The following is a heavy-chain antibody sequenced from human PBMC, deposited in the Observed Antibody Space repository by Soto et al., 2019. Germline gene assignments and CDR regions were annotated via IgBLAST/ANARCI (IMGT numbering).Heavy chain of an antibody. V-gene: IGHV3-9*01. CDR3: AKDLFQYDFWSGYQK. CDR1: GFTFDDYA. J-gene: IGHJ4*02. Sequence: EVQLVESGGGLAQPGRSLRLSWATSGFTFDDYAMHWVRQAPGKGLEWVSGISWDGGTIGYADSVKGRFTISRDNAKKSLFMEMNTLRPEDTAIYFCAKDLFQYDFWSGYQKWGQGTLVTVSS. D-gene: IGHD3-3*01. CDR2: ISWDGGTI.